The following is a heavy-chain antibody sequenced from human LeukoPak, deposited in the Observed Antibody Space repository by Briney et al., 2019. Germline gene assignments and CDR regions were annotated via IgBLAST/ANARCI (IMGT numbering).Heavy chain of an antibody. CDR3: ASATYYYYMDV. Sequence: PGGSLRLSCAASGFTFSSYWMHWVRRAPGKGLVWVSRINSDGSSTSYADSVKGRFTISRDNAKNTLYLQMNSLRAEDTAVYYCASATYYYYMDVWGKGTTVTVSS. V-gene: IGHV3-74*01. CDR2: INSDGSST. CDR1: GFTFSSYW. J-gene: IGHJ6*03.